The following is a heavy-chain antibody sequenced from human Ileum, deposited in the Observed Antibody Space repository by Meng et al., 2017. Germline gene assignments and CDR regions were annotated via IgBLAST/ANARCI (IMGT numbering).Heavy chain of an antibody. V-gene: IGHV3-53*01. CDR1: GFTVSSNY. CDR2: IYSGGST. J-gene: IGHJ6*02. Sequence: GESLKISCAASGFTVSSNYMSRVRQAPGKGLEWVSVIYSGGSTYYADSVKGRFTISRDNSKNTLYLQMNSLRAEDTAVYYCARGYGMDVWGQGTTVTVSS. CDR3: ARGYGMDV.